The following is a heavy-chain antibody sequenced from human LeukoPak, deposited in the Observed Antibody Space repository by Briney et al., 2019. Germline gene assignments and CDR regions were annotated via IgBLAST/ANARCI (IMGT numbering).Heavy chain of an antibody. J-gene: IGHJ4*02. Sequence: ASVKVSCKASGGTFSTYAISWVREAPGQGLEWVGRIVPILGTANYAQNFRGRVTITADRSPTTAYMELSSLRSEDTAVYYCARVPQGSSWPYYFDYWGQGTLVTVSS. D-gene: IGHD6-13*01. CDR3: ARVPQGSSWPYYFDY. CDR1: GGTFSTYA. CDR2: IVPILGTA. V-gene: IGHV1-69*04.